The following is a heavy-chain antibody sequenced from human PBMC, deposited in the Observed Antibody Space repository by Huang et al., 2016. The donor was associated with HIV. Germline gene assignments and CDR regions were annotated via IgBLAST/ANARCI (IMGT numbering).Heavy chain of an antibody. CDR2: IKIDGITT. V-gene: IGHV3-74*01. CDR1: GFNFSDCW. Sequence: EEHLVESGGGLVQPGGSLRLSCEASGFNFSDCWRQGVRQAPGKGLMWVSRIKIDGITTDDADSVKGRFTIARDNAKNTLYLQMNSLTAEDTAIYYCARAGGFEIWGQGTVVTVSS. J-gene: IGHJ3*02. D-gene: IGHD6-25*01. CDR3: ARAGGFEI.